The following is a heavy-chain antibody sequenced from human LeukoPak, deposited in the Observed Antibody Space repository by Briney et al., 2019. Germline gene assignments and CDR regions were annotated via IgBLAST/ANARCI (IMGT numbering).Heavy chain of an antibody. CDR3: ARSGGYGDYPDY. Sequence: SETLSLTCAVSGGSISSSNWWSWVRQPPGKGLEWIGEIYHSGSTNYNPSLKSRVTISVDKSKNQFSLKLSSVTAADTAVYYRARSGGYGDYPDYWGQGTLVTVSS. D-gene: IGHD5-12*01. CDR1: GGSISSSNW. CDR2: IYHSGST. V-gene: IGHV4-4*02. J-gene: IGHJ4*02.